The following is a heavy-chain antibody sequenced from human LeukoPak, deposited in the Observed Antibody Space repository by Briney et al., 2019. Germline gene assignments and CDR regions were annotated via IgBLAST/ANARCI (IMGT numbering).Heavy chain of an antibody. J-gene: IGHJ4*02. CDR1: GYTFTGYY. CDR2: INPNSGGT. D-gene: IGHD3-10*01. CDR3: ARAAFGESPLPGY. Sequence: ASVKVSCKASGYTFTGYYMHWVRQAPGQGLEWMGWINPNSGGTNYAQKFQGRVTMTRDTSISTAYMELSRLRSDDTAVCYCARAAFGESPLPGYWGQGTLVTVSS. V-gene: IGHV1-2*02.